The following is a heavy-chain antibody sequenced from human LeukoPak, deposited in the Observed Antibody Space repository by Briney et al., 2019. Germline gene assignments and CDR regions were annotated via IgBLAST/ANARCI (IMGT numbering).Heavy chain of an antibody. Sequence: GGSLRLSCAASGFTFSSYWMSWVRQAPGKGLEWVANIKQDGSEKYYVDSVKGRFTISRDNAKNSLYLQMNSLRAEDTAVYYCARVLKQLVNWFDPWGQGTLVTVSS. D-gene: IGHD6-13*01. CDR1: GFTFSSYW. V-gene: IGHV3-7*01. J-gene: IGHJ5*02. CDR3: ARVLKQLVNWFDP. CDR2: IKQDGSEK.